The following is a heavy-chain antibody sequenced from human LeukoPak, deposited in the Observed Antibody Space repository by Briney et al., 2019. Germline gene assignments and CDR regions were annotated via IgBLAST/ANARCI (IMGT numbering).Heavy chain of an antibody. D-gene: IGHD6-19*01. CDR2: TYYSGST. J-gene: IGHJ6*03. CDR3: ARGLPDTYSSGWFYYYYYYMDV. CDR1: GGSISSSSYY. Sequence: SETLSLTCTVSGGSISSSSYYWSWIRQPPGKGLEWIGYTYYSGSTNYNPSLKSRVTISVDTSKNQFSPKLSSVTAADTAVYCCARGLPDTYSSGWFYYYYYYMDVWGKGTTVTISS. V-gene: IGHV4-61*01.